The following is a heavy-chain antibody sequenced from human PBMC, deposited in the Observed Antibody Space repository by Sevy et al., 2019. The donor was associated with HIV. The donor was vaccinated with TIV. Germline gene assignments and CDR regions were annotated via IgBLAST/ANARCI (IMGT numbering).Heavy chain of an antibody. CDR3: ARKLTYYYDSSGYSAGGYFDY. Sequence: GGSLRLSCAASGFTFSSYSMNWVRQAPGKGLEWVSYISSSSSTIYYADSVKGRFTISRDNAKNSLYLQMNSLRAEDTALYYCARKLTYYYDSSGYSAGGYFDYWGQGTLVTVSS. J-gene: IGHJ4*02. V-gene: IGHV3-48*01. CDR1: GFTFSSYS. CDR2: ISSSSSTI. D-gene: IGHD3-22*01.